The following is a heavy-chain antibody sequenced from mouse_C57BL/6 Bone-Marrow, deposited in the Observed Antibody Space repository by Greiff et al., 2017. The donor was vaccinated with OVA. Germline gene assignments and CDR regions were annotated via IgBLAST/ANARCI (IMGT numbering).Heavy chain of an antibody. CDR1: GFTFSSYA. D-gene: IGHD1-1*01. J-gene: IGHJ4*01. CDR3: ARDSSRPYYAMDY. V-gene: IGHV5-4*01. Sequence: EVMLVESGGGLVKPGGSLKLSCAASGFTFSSYAMSWVRQTPEKRLEWVATISDGGSYTYYPDNVKGRFTISRDNAKNNLYLQMSHLKSEDTAMYYCARDSSRPYYAMDYWGQGTSVTVSS. CDR2: ISDGGSYT.